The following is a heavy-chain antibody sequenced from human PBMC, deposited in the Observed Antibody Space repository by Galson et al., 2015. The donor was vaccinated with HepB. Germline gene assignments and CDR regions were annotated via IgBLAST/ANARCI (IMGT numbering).Heavy chain of an antibody. CDR2: ISYDGSNK. D-gene: IGHD2-8*01. J-gene: IGHJ6*02. V-gene: IGHV3-30-3*01. Sequence: SLRLSCAASGFTFSSCAMHWVRQAPGKGLEWVAVISYDGSNKYYADSVKGRFTISRDNSKNTLYLQMNSLRAEDTAVYYCARDLVSYVSLYYYYYGMDVWGQGTTVTVSS. CDR1: GFTFSSCA. CDR3: ARDLVSYVSLYYYYYGMDV.